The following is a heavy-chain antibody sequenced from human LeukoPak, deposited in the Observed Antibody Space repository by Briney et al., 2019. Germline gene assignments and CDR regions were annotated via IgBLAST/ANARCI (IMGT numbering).Heavy chain of an antibody. Sequence: ASVKVSCRASGYTFTGYYMHWVRQAPGQGLEWMGWINPYSGATHYAQKFQGRVTMTRDTSISTAYMDLSGLRSDDTAVYYCAGGQDYSSGWYAYWGQGTLVTVSS. V-gene: IGHV1-2*02. CDR3: AGGQDYSSGWYAY. D-gene: IGHD6-19*01. J-gene: IGHJ4*02. CDR1: GYTFTGYY. CDR2: INPYSGAT.